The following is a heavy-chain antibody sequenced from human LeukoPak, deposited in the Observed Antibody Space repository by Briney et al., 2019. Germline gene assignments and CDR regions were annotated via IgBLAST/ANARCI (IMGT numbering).Heavy chain of an antibody. Sequence: ASVKVSCKASGYSFTGYYMHWVRQAPGQGLEWMGWINPNSGGTNYAQKFQGRVTMTRDTSISTAYMELSRLRSDDTAVYYCARVRHIAARPGAFDIWGQGTMVTVSS. CDR1: GYSFTGYY. J-gene: IGHJ3*02. CDR2: INPNSGGT. D-gene: IGHD6-6*01. CDR3: ARVRHIAARPGAFDI. V-gene: IGHV1-2*02.